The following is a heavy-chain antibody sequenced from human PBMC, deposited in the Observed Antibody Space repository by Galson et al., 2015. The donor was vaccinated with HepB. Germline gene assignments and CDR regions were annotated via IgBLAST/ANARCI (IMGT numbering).Heavy chain of an antibody. V-gene: IGHV3-11*01. CDR3: ASHYDILWYSIDY. Sequence: SLRLSCAASGFTFSDYYMSWIRQAPGKGLEWVSYISSSDSTIYYADSVKGRLTISRDNAKNSLYLQMNSLRAEDTAVYYCASHYDILWYSIDYWGQGTLVTVSS. J-gene: IGHJ4*02. CDR1: GFTFSDYY. D-gene: IGHD3-9*01. CDR2: ISSSDSTI.